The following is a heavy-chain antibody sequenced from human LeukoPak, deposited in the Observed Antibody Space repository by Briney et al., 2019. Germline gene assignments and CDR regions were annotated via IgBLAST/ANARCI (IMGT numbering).Heavy chain of an antibody. J-gene: IGHJ4*02. D-gene: IGHD3-10*01. Sequence: SETLSLTCAVYGGSLTDYYWNWIRQPPGKGLEWIGEIHHNGSTNCNPSLKSRVIMSLDTSKNQFSLKLSSVTAADTAVYYCAGTTMVRGVIIPLDYWGQGTLVTVSS. CDR1: GGSLTDYY. V-gene: IGHV4-34*01. CDR3: AGTTMVRGVIIPLDY. CDR2: IHHNGST.